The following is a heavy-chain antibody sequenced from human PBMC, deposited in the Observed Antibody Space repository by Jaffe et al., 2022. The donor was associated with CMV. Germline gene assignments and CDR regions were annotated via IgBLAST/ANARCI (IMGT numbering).Heavy chain of an antibody. D-gene: IGHD3-3*01. Sequence: QLQLQESGPGLVKPSETLSLTCTVSGGSISSSSYYWGWIRQPPGKGLEWIGSIYYSGSTYYNPSLKSRVTISVDTSKNQFSLKLSSVTAADTAVYYCARHVLRFLEWSRPAPPAYWGQGTLVTVSS. CDR1: GGSISSSSYY. V-gene: IGHV4-39*01. CDR2: IYYSGST. J-gene: IGHJ4*02. CDR3: ARHVLRFLEWSRPAPPAY.